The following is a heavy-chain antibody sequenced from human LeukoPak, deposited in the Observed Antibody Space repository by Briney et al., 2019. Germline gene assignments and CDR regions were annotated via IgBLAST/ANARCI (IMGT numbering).Heavy chain of an antibody. CDR1: GYKFTDYR. CDR2: IYPGDSET. J-gene: IGHJ6*03. D-gene: IGHD5-18*01. V-gene: IGHV5-51*01. CDR3: ARQKSGYTDDYYYYLDV. Sequence: GESLKISCKASGYKFTDYRIAWVRQMPGKGLEWMGIIYPGDSETKYSPSFEGLVTISADKSINIASLQWSSLKASDTAIYYCARQKSGYTDDYYYYLDVWGEGTTITVSS.